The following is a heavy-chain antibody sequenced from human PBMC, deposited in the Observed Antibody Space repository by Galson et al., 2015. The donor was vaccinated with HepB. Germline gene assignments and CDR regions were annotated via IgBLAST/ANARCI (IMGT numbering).Heavy chain of an antibody. Sequence: SVKASCKASGYAFASHGLHWVRQAPGQSLEWMGWITPGDGNTRYSQKFQGRLTFTRDIHATTAYMELSSLISDDTAVYYCTRQLPLSYFDYWGQGSQVTVSS. CDR1: GYAFASHG. J-gene: IGHJ4*02. CDR2: ITPGDGNT. D-gene: IGHD5/OR15-5a*01. CDR3: TRQLPLSYFDY. V-gene: IGHV1-3*01.